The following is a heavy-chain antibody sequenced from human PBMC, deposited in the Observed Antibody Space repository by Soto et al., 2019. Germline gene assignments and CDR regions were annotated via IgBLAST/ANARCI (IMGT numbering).Heavy chain of an antibody. CDR1: GGSISSYY. Sequence: PSETLSLTCTVSGGSISSYYWSWIRQPPGKGLEWIGYIYYSGSTNYNPSLKSRVTISVDTSKNQFSLKLSSVTAADTAVYYCARGDSSQGDWFDPWGQGTLVTVSS. D-gene: IGHD6-13*01. J-gene: IGHJ5*02. V-gene: IGHV4-59*01. CDR2: IYYSGST. CDR3: ARGDSSQGDWFDP.